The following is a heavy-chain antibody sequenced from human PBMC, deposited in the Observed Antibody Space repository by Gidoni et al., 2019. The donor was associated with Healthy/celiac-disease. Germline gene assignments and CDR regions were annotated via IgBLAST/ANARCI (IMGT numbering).Heavy chain of an antibody. V-gene: IGHV4-34*01. CDR2: INHSGST. J-gene: IGHJ6*02. D-gene: IGHD1-1*01. CDR3: ARDGTQRKYYYYYGMDV. CDR1: GGAFSGYY. Sequence: QVQLQQWGAGLLKPSETLSLTCAVYGGAFSGYYWSWNRQPPGKGLEWIGEINHSGSTNYNPSLKSRVTISVDTFKNQFSLKLSSVTAADTAVYYCARDGTQRKYYYYYGMDVWGQGTTVTVSS.